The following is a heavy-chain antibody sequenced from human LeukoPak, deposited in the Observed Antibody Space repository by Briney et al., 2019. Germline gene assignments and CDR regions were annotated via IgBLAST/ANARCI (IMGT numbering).Heavy chain of an antibody. J-gene: IGHJ4*02. Sequence: GASVKVSCKASGYTYTSNDLNCGRQASGQGLEWMGWMNPNSGNTGYAQKFQGRLTMTRNNSISTAYMELSSLRSEDTALYYCAGRDSTTIDSWGQGTLVTVSS. CDR3: AGRDSTTIDS. CDR1: GYTYTSND. D-gene: IGHD2/OR15-2a*01. CDR2: MNPNSGNT. V-gene: IGHV1-8*01.